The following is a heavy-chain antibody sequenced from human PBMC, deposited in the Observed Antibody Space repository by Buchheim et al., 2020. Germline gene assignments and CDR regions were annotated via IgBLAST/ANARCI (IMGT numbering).Heavy chain of an antibody. J-gene: IGHJ4*02. CDR1: GFTFSGSA. CDR3: TRRGVGVTTPDY. V-gene: IGHV3-73*02. CDR2: IRSQANTYAT. Sequence: EVQLVESGGGLVQPGGSLKLSCGASGFTFSGSAIHWVRQASGKGLEWFGRIRSQANTYATAYAASGKGRFTISRDDSKNTAYLQMNSLKAEDTAVYYCTRRGVGVTTPDYWGQGTL. D-gene: IGHD1-26*01.